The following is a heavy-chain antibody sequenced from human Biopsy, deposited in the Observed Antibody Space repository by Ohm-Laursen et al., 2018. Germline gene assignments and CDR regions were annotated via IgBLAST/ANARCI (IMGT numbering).Heavy chain of an antibody. D-gene: IGHD1-20*01. CDR2: FAPENGKT. J-gene: IGHJ4*02. CDR3: AGDINNWNVNY. Sequence: ASVKVSCKLSGFTLTDLTMHWVRHAPGKGLEWIGGFAPENGKTIYAQKFQGRVTMTEDTSTDTAYMELSNLRSEDTAVYYCAGDINNWNVNYWGQGTLVIVSS. CDR1: GFTLTDLT. V-gene: IGHV1-24*01.